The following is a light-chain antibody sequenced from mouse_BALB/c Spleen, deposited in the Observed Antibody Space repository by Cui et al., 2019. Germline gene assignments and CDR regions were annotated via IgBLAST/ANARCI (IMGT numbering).Light chain of an antibody. J-gene: IGKJ5*01. Sequence: DIQMTQSPASLSVSVGETVTITCRASENIYSNLAWYQQKQGTSPQLMVYAATNLADGVPSRFSGSGSGTQYSLKINSLQSEDFGSYYCQHFWGTPLTFGAGTKLELK. CDR3: QHFWGTPLT. CDR1: ENIYSN. CDR2: AAT. V-gene: IGKV12-46*01.